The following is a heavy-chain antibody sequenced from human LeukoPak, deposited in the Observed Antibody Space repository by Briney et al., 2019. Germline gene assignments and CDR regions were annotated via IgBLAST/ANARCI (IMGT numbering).Heavy chain of an antibody. V-gene: IGHV3-30*04. CDR1: GFTFNSYA. CDR3: AREHFGEFTYYFDY. CDR2: ISYDGSNK. Sequence: GGSLRLSCAASGFTFNSYAMHWVRQAPGKGLEWVAVISYDGSNKYYADSVKGRFTISRDNSKNTLYLQMNSLRAEDTAVYYCAREHFGEFTYYFDYWGQGTLVTVSS. D-gene: IGHD3-10*01. J-gene: IGHJ4*02.